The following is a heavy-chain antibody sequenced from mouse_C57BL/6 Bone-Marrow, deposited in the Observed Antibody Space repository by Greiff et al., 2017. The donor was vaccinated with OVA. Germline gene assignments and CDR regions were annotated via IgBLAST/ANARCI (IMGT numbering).Heavy chain of an antibody. CDR1: GISITTGNYR. Sequence: EVQLQQSGPGLVKPSQTVFLTCTVTGISITTGNYRWSWIRQFPGNKLEWIGYIYYSGTITYNPSLTSRTTITIDTPKNQCFRERNSLTAEDKATDSCARDGGYYPFDYWGQGTTLTFAT. D-gene: IGHD2-3*01. J-gene: IGHJ2*01. CDR2: IYYSGTI. V-gene: IGHV3-5*01. CDR3: ARDGGYYPFDY.